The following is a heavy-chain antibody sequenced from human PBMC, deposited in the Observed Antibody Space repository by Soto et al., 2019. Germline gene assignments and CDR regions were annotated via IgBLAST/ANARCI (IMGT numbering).Heavy chain of an antibody. Sequence: HPGGSLRLSCAASGFTFSRFDMSWVRRAPGKGLQWVAGISLGGGSTYYTDSVKGRFTISRDNSQSTLYLQMNSLRGEDTAVYYCAKTVSIAVVAAPNFDSWGQGTLVTVSS. J-gene: IGHJ4*02. CDR1: GFTFSRFD. D-gene: IGHD2-15*01. CDR3: AKTVSIAVVAAPNFDS. V-gene: IGHV3-23*01. CDR2: ISLGGGST.